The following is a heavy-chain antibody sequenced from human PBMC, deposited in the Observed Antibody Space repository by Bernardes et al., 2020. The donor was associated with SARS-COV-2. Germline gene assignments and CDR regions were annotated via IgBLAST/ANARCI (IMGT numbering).Heavy chain of an antibody. V-gene: IGHV4-34*01. D-gene: IGHD3-10*01. Sequence: SETLSLTCAVDGGSFSGYYWTWIRQSPGKGLEWIGEISSSGRTNHNPPLGSRLTISVDTSKNQVSLKLTSMTAADTAVYYCARGWGGGSGSYYFDYWGQGTLVTVSS. CDR2: ISSSGRT. CDR3: ARGWGGGSGSYYFDY. J-gene: IGHJ4*02. CDR1: GGSFSGYY.